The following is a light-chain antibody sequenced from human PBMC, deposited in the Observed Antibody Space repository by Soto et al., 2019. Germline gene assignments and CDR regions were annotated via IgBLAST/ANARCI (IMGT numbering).Light chain of an antibody. V-gene: IGKV3-11*01. J-gene: IGKJ1*01. CDR2: DAS. Sequence: EIVLTQSPATLSLSPGERATLSCRASQSVSSYLAWYQQKPGQAPRLLIYDASNRATGIPARFSGSGSGTDFTLTISSLEPEDFAVYYCQQYGNSPQTFGQGTKV. CDR1: QSVSSY. CDR3: QQYGNSPQT.